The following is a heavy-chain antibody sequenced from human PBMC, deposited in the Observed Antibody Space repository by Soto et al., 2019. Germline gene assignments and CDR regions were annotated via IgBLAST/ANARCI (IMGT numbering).Heavy chain of an antibody. Sequence: ASVKVSCKASGYTFTSYAMHWVRQAPGERLEWMGWINAGNGNTKYSQKFQGRVTITRDTSVSTAYMELSSLRSEDTAVYYCGAAAGTFGGSSLAVWGQGTLVTVSS. D-gene: IGHD6-13*01. CDR1: GYTFTSYA. CDR3: GAAAGTFGGSSLAV. CDR2: INAGNGNT. J-gene: IGHJ4*02. V-gene: IGHV1-3*01.